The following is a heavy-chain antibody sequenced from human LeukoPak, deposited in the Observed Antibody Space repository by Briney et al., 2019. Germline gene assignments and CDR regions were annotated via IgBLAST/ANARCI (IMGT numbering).Heavy chain of an antibody. CDR1: IESTSGNY. J-gene: IGHJ4*02. Sequence: PSGTLSLTCSVSIESTSGNYWSWVRQAPGKGLEWIGEISRFGITNYHPSLKSRVTMSLDRSKNQFSLELTSVTAADSGVYYCARELLGAPTPGAHWGQGTLVTVSS. CDR2: ISRFGIT. V-gene: IGHV4-4*02. CDR3: ARELLGAPTPGAH. D-gene: IGHD1-26*01.